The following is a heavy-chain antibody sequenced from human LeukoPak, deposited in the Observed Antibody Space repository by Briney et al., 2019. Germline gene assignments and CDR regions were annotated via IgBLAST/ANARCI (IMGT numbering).Heavy chain of an antibody. D-gene: IGHD3-3*01. J-gene: IGHJ6*02. V-gene: IGHV3-21*01. Sequence: GGSLRLSCAASGFVFSSYDMNWVRQAPGKGLEWVSCFKSSSYIYYADSVRGRFTISRDNAKNSLYLQMNSLRAEDTAVYYCARELPLTIFGVANGMDVWGQGTTVIVSS. CDR2: FKSSSYI. CDR1: GFVFSSYD. CDR3: ARELPLTIFGVANGMDV.